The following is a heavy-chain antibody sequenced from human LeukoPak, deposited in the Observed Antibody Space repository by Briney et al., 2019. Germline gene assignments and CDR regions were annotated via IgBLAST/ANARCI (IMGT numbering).Heavy chain of an antibody. CDR1: GGSFSGYY. D-gene: IGHD6-13*01. CDR2: INHSGST. J-gene: IGHJ6*03. V-gene: IGHV4-34*01. CDR3: ARSTYSSSWYYYYYMDV. Sequence: PSETLSLTCAVYGGSFSGYYWSWIRQPPGKGLEWIGEINHSGSTNYNPSLKSRVTTSVDTSKNQFSLKLSSVTAADTAVYYCARSTYSSSWYYYYYMDVWGKGTTVTISS.